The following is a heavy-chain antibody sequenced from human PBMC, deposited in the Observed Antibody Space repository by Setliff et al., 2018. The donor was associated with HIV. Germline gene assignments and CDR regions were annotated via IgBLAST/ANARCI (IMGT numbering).Heavy chain of an antibody. J-gene: IGHJ3*02. Sequence: PGGSLRLSCAASGFNFDDYAMHRGRQVPGKGPEWVSGIAWNSGTIAYADSVKGRFTISRDNAKKYVYLQMNSLRVEDTALYCCAKEYGDGHNWGGFDIVGQGTMVTVSS. CDR2: IAWNSGTI. V-gene: IGHV3-9*01. CDR3: AKEYGDGHNWGGFDI. D-gene: IGHD1-1*01. CDR1: GFNFDDYA.